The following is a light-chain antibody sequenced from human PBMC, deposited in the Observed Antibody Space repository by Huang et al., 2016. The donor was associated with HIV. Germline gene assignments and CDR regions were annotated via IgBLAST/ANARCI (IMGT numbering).Light chain of an antibody. CDR3: QQFSSYSPLT. CDR2: AAS. J-gene: IGKJ4*01. Sequence: IQLTQSPSSLSASVGGRVTITCRASQGISNSLVWYQQKPGRAPKLLIYAASTLQSGVTSRFSGSGSGTDFTLTISSLQPEDSATYYCQQFSSYSPLTFGGGTKVEIK. CDR1: QGISNS. V-gene: IGKV1-9*01.